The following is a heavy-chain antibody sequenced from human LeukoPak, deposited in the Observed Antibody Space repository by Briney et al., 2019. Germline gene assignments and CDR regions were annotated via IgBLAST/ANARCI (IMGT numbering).Heavy chain of an antibody. CDR1: GFIFSSYA. CDR3: AKLTVATFRSLFDS. V-gene: IGHV3-23*01. CDR2: ISSRADST. D-gene: IGHD5-12*01. Sequence: GESLRLSCVASGFIFSSYAMTWVRQTPGKGLEWVSGISSRADSTYYADSVKGRFTISRDNSKNTLYLQMNSLRADDTAVYYCAKLTVATFRSLFDSWGQGTLVAVSS. J-gene: IGHJ4*02.